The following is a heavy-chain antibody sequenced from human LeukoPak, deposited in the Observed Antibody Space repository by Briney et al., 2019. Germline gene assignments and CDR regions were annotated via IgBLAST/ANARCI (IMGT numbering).Heavy chain of an antibody. V-gene: IGHV3-7*01. CDR3: ARVGIAAREYFDY. CDR2: IKQDGSEK. J-gene: IGHJ4*02. Sequence: GGSLRLSCAASGFTFSSYWMSWVRQAPGKGLEWVANIKQDGSEKYYVDSVKGRFTISRDNAKSSLYLQMNSLRAEDTAVYYCARVGIAAREYFDYWGQGTLVTVSS. CDR1: GFTFSSYW. D-gene: IGHD6-13*01.